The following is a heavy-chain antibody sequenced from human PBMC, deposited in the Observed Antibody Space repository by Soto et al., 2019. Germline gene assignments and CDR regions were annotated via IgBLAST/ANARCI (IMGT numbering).Heavy chain of an antibody. V-gene: IGHV3-64D*06. CDR2: VRGNGDPP. CDR1: GFTFSSFA. Sequence: GGSLRLSCAASGFTFSSFALHWVRQAPRKGLEYISGVRGNGDPPFYADSVKGRFTISRDNSQKTFYLQMTALNVDDTAVYYCVKSRGGNNFDFFDWGQGTLVTVSS. D-gene: IGHD5-12*01. CDR3: VKSRGGNNFDFFD. J-gene: IGHJ4*02.